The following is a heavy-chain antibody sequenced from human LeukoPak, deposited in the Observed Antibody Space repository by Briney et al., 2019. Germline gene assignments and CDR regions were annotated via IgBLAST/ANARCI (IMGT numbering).Heavy chain of an antibody. D-gene: IGHD3-10*01. V-gene: IGHV4-39*07. J-gene: IGHJ6*03. CDR3: ARGRSSMVRGYYYYYMDV. CDR2: IYYSGNT. Sequence: PSETLSLTCTVSGGSISSSNYYWGWIRQPPGKGLEWIGSIYYSGNTYYNPSLKSRVTISVDTSKNQLSLKLSSVTAADTAVYYCARGRSSMVRGYYYYYMDVWGKGTTVTISS. CDR1: GGSISSSNYY.